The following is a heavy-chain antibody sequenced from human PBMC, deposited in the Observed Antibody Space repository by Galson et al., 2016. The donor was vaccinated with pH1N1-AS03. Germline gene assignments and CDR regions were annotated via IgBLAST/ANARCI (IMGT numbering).Heavy chain of an antibody. D-gene: IGHD3-10*01. CDR1: GFTFRSYS. Sequence: SLRLSCAGSGFTFRSYSTNWVRQAPGKGLEWLSFISSSSGTIHYADSVKGRFITSRDNAKNSVYLQMNSLRVADTAVYYCVRHNSIDYGSGNEGWFDPWGQGTLVTVSS. CDR3: VRHNSIDYGSGNEGWFDP. J-gene: IGHJ5*02. V-gene: IGHV3-48*04. CDR2: ISSSSGTI.